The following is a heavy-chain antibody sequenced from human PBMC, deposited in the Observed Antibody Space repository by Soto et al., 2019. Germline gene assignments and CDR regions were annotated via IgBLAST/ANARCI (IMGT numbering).Heavy chain of an antibody. V-gene: IGHV4-59*01. CDR3: AREKRSGYDFWNRHNWFDP. CDR2: VYYSGST. J-gene: IGHJ5*02. D-gene: IGHD3-3*01. CDR1: GGSMSSYY. Sequence: PSETLSLTCTVSGGSMSSYYWSWIRQPPGKGLEWIANVYYSGSTNYNPSLKSRVTISVDTSKNQFSLKLSSVTAADTAVYYCAREKRSGYDFWNRHNWFDPWGQGTLVIVSS.